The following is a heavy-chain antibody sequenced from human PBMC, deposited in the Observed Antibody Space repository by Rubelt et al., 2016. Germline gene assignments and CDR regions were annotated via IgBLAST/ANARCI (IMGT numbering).Heavy chain of an antibody. CDR3: ARGPAAILWFDP. Sequence: GTEVKKPGSSVKVSCEASGGSFSSYNIIWERQAPGQGLEWMGGIIPMFGTPNYAQKFQDRVTITADESTNTAYMELTNLRYEDTAVYYCARGPAAILWFDPWGQGTLVTVSS. D-gene: IGHD2-2*02. J-gene: IGHJ5*02. V-gene: IGHV1-69*01. CDR1: GGSFSSYN. CDR2: IIPMFGTP.